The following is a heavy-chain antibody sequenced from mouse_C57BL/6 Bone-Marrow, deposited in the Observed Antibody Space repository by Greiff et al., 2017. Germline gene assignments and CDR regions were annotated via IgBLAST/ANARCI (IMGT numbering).Heavy chain of an antibody. CDR1: GFSLTSYV. V-gene: IGHV2-5*01. CDR2: IWRGGST. Sequence: VHLVESGPGLVQPSQSLSITCTVSGFSLTSYVVHWVRHSPGKGLEWLGVIWRGGSTDYTAAFMSRLSITKDNSKSQVFFKMNSLQADDTAIYYCANYDYDGDYYAMDYWGQGTSVTVSS. D-gene: IGHD2-4*01. J-gene: IGHJ4*01. CDR3: ANYDYDGDYYAMDY.